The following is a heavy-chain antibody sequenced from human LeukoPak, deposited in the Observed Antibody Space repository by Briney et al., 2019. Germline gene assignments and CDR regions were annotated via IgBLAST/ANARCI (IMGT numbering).Heavy chain of an antibody. V-gene: IGHV4-59*01. Sequence: SETLSLTCTVSGGAISGYYWSWIRQPPGKGLEWIGYIYYSGSTNYNPSLKSRVTISVDTSKNQFSLKLSSVTAADTAVYYCARSCGGDCYSPVAFDIWGQGTMVTVSS. CDR1: GGAISGYY. J-gene: IGHJ3*02. CDR3: ARSCGGDCYSPVAFDI. CDR2: IYYSGST. D-gene: IGHD2-21*02.